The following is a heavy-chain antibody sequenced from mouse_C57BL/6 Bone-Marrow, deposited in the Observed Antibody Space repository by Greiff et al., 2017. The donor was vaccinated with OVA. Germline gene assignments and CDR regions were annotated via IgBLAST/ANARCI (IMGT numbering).Heavy chain of an antibody. D-gene: IGHD1-1*01. CDR2: INYDGSST. CDR3: ARRSSLRPYYFDY. J-gene: IGHJ2*01. CDR1: GFTFSDYY. V-gene: IGHV5-16*01. Sequence: LQQSEGGLVQPGSSMKLSCTASGFTFSDYYMAWVRQVPEKGLEWVANINYDGSSTYYLDSLKSRFIISRDNAKNILYLQMSSLKSEDTATYYCARRSSLRPYYFDYWGQGTTLTVSS.